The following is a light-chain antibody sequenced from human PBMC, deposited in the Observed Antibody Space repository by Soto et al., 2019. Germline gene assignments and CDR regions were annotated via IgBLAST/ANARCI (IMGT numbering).Light chain of an antibody. V-gene: IGLV2-14*01. CDR3: SSYTRSSAPYV. J-gene: IGLJ1*01. Sequence: QSVLTQPASVSGSPGQSITISCTGTSSDVGAYNYVSWYQQHPGKAPKLMIYAVSNRPSGVSNRFSGSKSGNTASLTISGLQAEDGADYYCSSYTRSSAPYVFGTGTKVTV. CDR1: SSDVGAYNY. CDR2: AVS.